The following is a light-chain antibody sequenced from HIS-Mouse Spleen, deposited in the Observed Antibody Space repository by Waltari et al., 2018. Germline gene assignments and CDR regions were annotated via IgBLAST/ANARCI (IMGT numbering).Light chain of an antibody. Sequence: QSALTQPASVSGSPGQSITISSTGTSRDVCIYNLVSWYQQHPVKSPKLMIYESSNPPSGVSNRFFGSKSGNTASLTISGLQAEDEADYYCCSYAGSSTWVFGGGTKLTVL. CDR1: SRDVCIYNL. CDR3: CSYAGSSTWV. V-gene: IGLV2-23*01. CDR2: ESS. J-gene: IGLJ3*02.